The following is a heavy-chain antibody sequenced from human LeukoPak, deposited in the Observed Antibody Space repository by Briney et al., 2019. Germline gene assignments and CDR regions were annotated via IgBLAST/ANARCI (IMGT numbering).Heavy chain of an antibody. J-gene: IGHJ4*02. CDR3: AKYDYGGNPNEYYFDY. CDR1: GFTFSSYA. V-gene: IGHV3-23*01. CDR2: ISDNGDST. Sequence: GGSLRLSCAASGFTFSSYAMSWVRQAPGKGLEWVSTISDNGDSTYYADSVKGRFAISRDNSKNTLYLQMNSLRAEDTAVYYCAKYDYGGNPNEYYFDYWGQGTLVTVSS. D-gene: IGHD4-23*01.